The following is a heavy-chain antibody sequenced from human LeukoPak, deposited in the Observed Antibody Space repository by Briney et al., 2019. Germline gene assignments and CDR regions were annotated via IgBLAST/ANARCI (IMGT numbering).Heavy chain of an antibody. CDR3: AKDAKSITFGGHY. D-gene: IGHD3-16*01. Sequence: PGGSLRLSCAASGFTFRNFAMSWVRQAPGKGLDWVSTVSASGGDTYYADSVKGRFTISRDNSKNTLYLQMNSLRAEDTAVYYCAKDAKSITFGGHYWGQGTLVTVSS. J-gene: IGHJ4*02. CDR2: VSASGGDT. CDR1: GFTFRNFA. V-gene: IGHV3-23*01.